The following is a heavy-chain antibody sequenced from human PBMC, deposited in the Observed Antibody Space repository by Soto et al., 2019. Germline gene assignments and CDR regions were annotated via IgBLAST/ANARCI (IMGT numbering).Heavy chain of an antibody. Sequence: SETLSLTCTVSGGSISSGRYYWSWIRQHPEKGLEWIGNIHYSGSTYYSPSLKSRLIISIDTSKNQFSLNLISVTAGDTAVYFCASGPNLYYFDFWGPGTLVTVS. J-gene: IGHJ4*02. CDR3: ASGPNLYYFDF. D-gene: IGHD2-8*01. CDR1: GGSISSGRYY. CDR2: IHYSGST. V-gene: IGHV4-31*03.